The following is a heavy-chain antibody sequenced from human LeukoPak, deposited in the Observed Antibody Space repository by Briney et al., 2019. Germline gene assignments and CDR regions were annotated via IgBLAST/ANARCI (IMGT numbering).Heavy chain of an antibody. CDR3: SREDF. J-gene: IGHJ4*02. Sequence: ASVKASCKASGYTFTDYYLHWVRQASGQGLEWMGWIHPNSGATTYAQKFQGRVSMTRDTSINTVFMELSRLTFDDTAVYYCSREDFWGQGTLVTVSS. V-gene: IGHV1-2*02. CDR2: IHPNSGAT. CDR1: GYTFTDYY.